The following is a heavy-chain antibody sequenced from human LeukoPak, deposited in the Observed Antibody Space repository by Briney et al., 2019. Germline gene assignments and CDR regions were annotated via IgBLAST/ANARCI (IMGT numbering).Heavy chain of an antibody. Sequence: PGRSLRLSCAASGFTFSSYGMHWVRQAPGKGLEWVAVISYDGSNKYYADSVKGRFTISRDNSKNTLYLQMNRLRAEDTAVYYCAKESGEFLRYFDYWGQGTLVTVSS. J-gene: IGHJ4*02. D-gene: IGHD5-12*01. CDR1: GFTFSSYG. CDR2: ISYDGSNK. CDR3: AKESGEFLRYFDY. V-gene: IGHV3-30*18.